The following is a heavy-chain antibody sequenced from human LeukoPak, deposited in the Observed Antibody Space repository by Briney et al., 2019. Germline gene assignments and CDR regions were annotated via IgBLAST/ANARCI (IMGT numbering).Heavy chain of an antibody. CDR1: GYTFTRYY. J-gene: IGHJ4*02. CDR2: IDPSGSST. V-gene: IGHV1-46*01. Sequence: GASVKVSCKSPGYTFTRYYMHWVRQAPGPGLEWMGIIDPSGSSTTYAQRFQGRVTMTRDTSTSTVYMELSSLRSEDTAIYYCARDHAAAGTGLGFWGQGTLVTVSS. D-gene: IGHD6-13*01. CDR3: ARDHAAAGTGLGF.